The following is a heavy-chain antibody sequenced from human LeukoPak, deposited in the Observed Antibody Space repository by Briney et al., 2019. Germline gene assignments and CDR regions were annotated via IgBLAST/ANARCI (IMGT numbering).Heavy chain of an antibody. CDR3: ARGTMTTVTTRLFDY. CDR1: GFTFSSYW. D-gene: IGHD4-11*01. J-gene: IGHJ4*02. CDR2: INSDGSST. Sequence: GGSLRLSGAASGFTFSSYWMSWVRQAPGKGLVWVSRINSDGSSTSYADSVKGRFTISRDNAKNTLYLQMNSLRAEDTAVYYCARGTMTTVTTRLFDYWGQGTLVTVSS. V-gene: IGHV3-74*01.